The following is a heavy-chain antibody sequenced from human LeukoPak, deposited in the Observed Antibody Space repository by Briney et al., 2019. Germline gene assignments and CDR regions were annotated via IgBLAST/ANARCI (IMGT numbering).Heavy chain of an antibody. CDR2: INPSGGST. J-gene: IGHJ4*02. Sequence: AFVTVSCKASGYTFTSYYIHWVRQAPGQGLEWMGIINPSGGSTSYAQKFQGRVTMTRDTSTSTVYMELSSLRSEDTAVYYCARDLEFGLVYFDYWGQGTLVTVSS. CDR1: GYTFTSYY. D-gene: IGHD3-3*01. V-gene: IGHV1-46*01. CDR3: ARDLEFGLVYFDY.